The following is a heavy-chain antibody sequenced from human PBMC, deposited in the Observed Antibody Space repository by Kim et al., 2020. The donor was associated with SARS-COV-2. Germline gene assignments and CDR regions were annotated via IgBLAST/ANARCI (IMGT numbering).Heavy chain of an antibody. Sequence: SETLSLTCAVSGGSISSSNWWSWVRQPPGKGLEWIGEIYHSGSTNYNPSLKSRVTISVDKSKNQFSLKLSSVTAADTAVYYCARDRNLVPAAIRGGFSSGFDPWGQGTLVTVSS. D-gene: IGHD2-2*01. CDR3: ARDRNLVPAAIRGGFSSGFDP. CDR2: IYHSGST. CDR1: GGSISSSNW. J-gene: IGHJ5*02. V-gene: IGHV4-4*02.